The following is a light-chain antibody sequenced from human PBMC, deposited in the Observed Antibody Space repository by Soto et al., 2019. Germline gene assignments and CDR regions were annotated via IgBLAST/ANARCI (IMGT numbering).Light chain of an antibody. V-gene: IGLV1-44*01. CDR3: ATWDDSLSAWV. Sequence: QSVLTQPPSASGTPGQRVTIPCSGSSSNIGSNIVNWYQQLPGTAPKLLIYGRNERPSGVPARFSASKSGTSASLAISGLQSEDEADYYCATWDDSLSAWVFGGGTQLTVL. CDR1: SSNIGSNI. J-gene: IGLJ7*01. CDR2: GRN.